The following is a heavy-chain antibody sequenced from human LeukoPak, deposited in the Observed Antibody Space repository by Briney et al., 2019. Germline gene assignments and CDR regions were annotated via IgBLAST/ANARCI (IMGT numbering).Heavy chain of an antibody. J-gene: IGHJ4*02. CDR1: GGTFSSYA. CDR3: ARGSGGSYLILDY. Sequence: RASVKVSCKASGGTFSSYAISWVRQAPGQGLEWMGRIIPIFGTANYAQKFQGRVTITTDESTSTAYMELSSLRSEDTAVYYCARGSGGSYLILDYWGQGTLVTVSS. V-gene: IGHV1-69*05. D-gene: IGHD1-26*01. CDR2: IIPIFGTA.